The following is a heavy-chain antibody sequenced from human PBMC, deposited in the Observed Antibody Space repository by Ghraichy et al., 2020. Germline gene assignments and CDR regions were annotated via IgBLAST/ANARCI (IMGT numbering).Heavy chain of an antibody. CDR3: ARVEIDCSSTSCLDY. Sequence: GESLNISCAASGFTFSSYSMNWVRQAPGKGLEWVSSISSSSSYIYYADSVKGRFTISRDNAKNSLYLQMNSLRAEDTAVYYCARVEIDCSSTSCLDYWGQGTLVTVSS. CDR2: ISSSSSYI. D-gene: IGHD2-2*01. V-gene: IGHV3-21*01. CDR1: GFTFSSYS. J-gene: IGHJ4*02.